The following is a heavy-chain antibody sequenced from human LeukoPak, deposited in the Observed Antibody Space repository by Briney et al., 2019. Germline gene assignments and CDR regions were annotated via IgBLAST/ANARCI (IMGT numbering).Heavy chain of an antibody. J-gene: IGHJ3*02. CDR3: ARDLAARPTYAFDI. CDR2: IRFDGSTK. D-gene: IGHD6-6*01. V-gene: IGHV3-30*02. CDR1: GFTFSSYG. Sequence: PGGSLRLSCAASGFTFSSYGMHWVRQAPGKGLEWLAFIRFDGSTKYYADSVKGRFTISRDNAKNSLSLQMNSLRPEDTAVYYCARDLAARPTYAFDIWGQGTMVTVSS.